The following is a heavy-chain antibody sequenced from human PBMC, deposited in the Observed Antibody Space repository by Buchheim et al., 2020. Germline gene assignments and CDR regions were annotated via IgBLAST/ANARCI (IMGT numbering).Heavy chain of an antibody. CDR1: GGSFSGYY. CDR3: ARGRGVVAATRGFYDY. J-gene: IGHJ4*02. V-gene: IGHV4-34*01. CDR2: INHSGST. D-gene: IGHD2-15*01. Sequence: QVQLQQWGAGLLKPSETLSLTCAVYGGSFSGYYWSWIRQPPGKGLEWIGEINHSGSTTYNPSLKSRVTISVDTTKHQFSLKLSSVTAADTAVYYCARGRGVVAATRGFYDYWGQGTL.